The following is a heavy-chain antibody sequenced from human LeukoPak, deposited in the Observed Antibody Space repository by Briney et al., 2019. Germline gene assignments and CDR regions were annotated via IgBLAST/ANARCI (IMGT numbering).Heavy chain of an antibody. CDR1: GGSISSGDYY. J-gene: IGHJ6*03. CDR3: AGWGYSSGWQLYYYYMDV. CDR2: IYYSGST. V-gene: IGHV4-30-4*08. D-gene: IGHD6-19*01. Sequence: PSETLSLTCTVCGGSISSGDYYWRWIRQPPGKGLEWIGYIYYSGSTYYNPSLKSRVTISVDTSKNQFSLKLSSVTAADTAVYYCAGWGYSSGWQLYYYYMDVWGKGTTVTVSS.